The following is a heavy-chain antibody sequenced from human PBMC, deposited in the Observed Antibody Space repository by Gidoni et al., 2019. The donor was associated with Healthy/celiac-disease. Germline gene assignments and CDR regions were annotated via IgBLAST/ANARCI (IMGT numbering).Heavy chain of an antibody. D-gene: IGHD3-22*01. CDR2: IYSGGST. Sequence: DVQLVESGGGFVQPWGSLILSCAASGFTVSSNYMSWVRQAPGKWLEWVSVIYSGGSTYYADAVKVRFTISRDNSKNTLYLQMNSLRAEDTAVYYCARALGDSSDAFDIWGQGTMVTVSS. V-gene: IGHV3-66*02. CDR1: GFTVSSNY. CDR3: ARALGDSSDAFDI. J-gene: IGHJ3*02.